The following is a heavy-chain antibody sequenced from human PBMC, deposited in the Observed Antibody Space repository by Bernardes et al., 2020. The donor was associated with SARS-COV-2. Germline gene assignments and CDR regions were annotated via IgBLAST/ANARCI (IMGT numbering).Heavy chain of an antibody. V-gene: IGHV3-30*18. CDR2: ISYDGSNK. J-gene: IGHJ3*02. D-gene: IGHD3-10*01. Sequence: AETLFLSCAASGFTFSSYGMHWVRQAPGKGLEWVAVISYDGSNKYYADSVKGRFTISRDNSKNTLYLQMNSLRAEDTAVYYCANLGFYGNAFDIWGQGTLFTVSS. CDR3: ANLGFYGNAFDI. CDR1: GFTFSSYG.